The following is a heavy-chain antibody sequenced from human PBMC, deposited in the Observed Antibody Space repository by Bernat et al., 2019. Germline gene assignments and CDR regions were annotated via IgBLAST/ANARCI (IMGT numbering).Heavy chain of an antibody. CDR2: IWYDGSNK. V-gene: IGHV3-33*01. Sequence: QVQLVESGGGVVQPGRSLRLSRAASGFTFSSYGMHWVRQAPGKGLEWVAVIWYDGSNKYYADSVKGRFTISRDNSKNTLYLQMNSLRAEDTAVYYCARDAGYTYYYGMDVWGQGTTVTVSS. CDR1: GFTFSSYG. J-gene: IGHJ6*02. D-gene: IGHD1-1*01. CDR3: ARDAGYTYYYGMDV.